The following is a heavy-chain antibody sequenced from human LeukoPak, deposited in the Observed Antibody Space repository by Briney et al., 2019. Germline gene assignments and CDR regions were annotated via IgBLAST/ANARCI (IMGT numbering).Heavy chain of an antibody. V-gene: IGHV3-48*03. CDR3: ARVEYCGGDCSHFDY. CDR2: ISSSGSTI. Sequence: GGSLRLSCAASGFTFSSYEMNWVCQAPGKGLEWVSYISSSGSTIYYADSVKGRFTISRDNAKNSLYLQMNSLRAEDTAVYYCARVEYCGGDCSHFDYWGQGTLVAVSS. CDR1: GFTFSSYE. J-gene: IGHJ4*02. D-gene: IGHD2-21*02.